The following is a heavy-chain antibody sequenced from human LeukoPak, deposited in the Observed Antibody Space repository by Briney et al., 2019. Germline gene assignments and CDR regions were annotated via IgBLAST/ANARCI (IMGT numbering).Heavy chain of an antibody. CDR3: ARGIAARPGSWFDP. Sequence: SETLSLTCTVSGGSISSYYWSWIRQPPGKGLEWIGYIYYSGSTNYNPSLKSRVTISVHTSKNQFSLKLSSVTAADTAVYYCARGIAARPGSWFDPWGQGTLVTVSS. V-gene: IGHV4-59*12. CDR1: GGSISSYY. D-gene: IGHD6-6*01. CDR2: IYYSGST. J-gene: IGHJ5*02.